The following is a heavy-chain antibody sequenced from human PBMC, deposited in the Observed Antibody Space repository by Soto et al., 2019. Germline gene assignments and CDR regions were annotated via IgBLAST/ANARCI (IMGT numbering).Heavy chain of an antibody. D-gene: IGHD4-17*01. CDR3: ARSVTEQKHIDY. J-gene: IGHJ4*02. CDR2: INHSGST. CDR1: GGSFSGYY. V-gene: IGHV4-34*01. Sequence: SETLSLTCAVYGGSFSGYYWSWIRQPPGKGLEWIGEINHSGSTNYNPSLKSRVTISVDTSKNQFSLKLSSVTAADTAVYYCARSVTEQKHIDYWGQGTLVTVSS.